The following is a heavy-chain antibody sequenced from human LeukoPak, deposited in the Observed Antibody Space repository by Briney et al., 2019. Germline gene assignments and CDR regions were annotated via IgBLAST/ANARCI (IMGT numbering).Heavy chain of an antibody. D-gene: IGHD2-21*02. V-gene: IGHV3-23*01. Sequence: PGGSLRLSCAAPGFTFSSYAMSWVRQAPGKGLEWVSAISGSDGSTYYADSVKGRFTISRDNSKNTLYLQMNSLSAEDTAVYYCEKDLGGSGDYRPYWGQGSVVTVSS. CDR2: ISGSDGST. CDR3: EKDLGGSGDYRPY. J-gene: IGHJ4*02. CDR1: GFTFSSYA.